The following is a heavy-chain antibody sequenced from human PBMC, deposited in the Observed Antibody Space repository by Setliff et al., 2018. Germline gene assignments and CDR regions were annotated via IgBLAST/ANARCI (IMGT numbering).Heavy chain of an antibody. D-gene: IGHD3-9*01. CDR1: GITFKNAW. V-gene: IGHV3-15*01. J-gene: IGHJ5*01. CDR3: ATGPRDNRNFLNWLGS. CDR2: IKSSLEGATS. Sequence: GGSLRLSCSVSGITFKNAWMTWVRQAPGKGPEWVGRIKSSLEGATSDYGAPAKGRFTISRDDSKNMIFLHMNNLKPEDTAVYYCATGPRDNRNFLNWLGSWGQGTLVTVSS.